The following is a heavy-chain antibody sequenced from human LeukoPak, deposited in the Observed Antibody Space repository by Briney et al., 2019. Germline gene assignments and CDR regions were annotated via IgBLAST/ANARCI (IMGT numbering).Heavy chain of an antibody. CDR3: ARGGYYGSGNDFRFDP. Sequence: PSETLSLTCTVSGGSISGSSYYWGWIRQPAGKGLGWIGRIYTSGSTNYNPSLESRVTISVDTSKNQFSLKLSSVTAADTAVYYCARGGYYGSGNDFRFDPWGQGTLVTVSS. CDR2: IYTSGST. CDR1: GGSISGSSYY. V-gene: IGHV4-61*02. D-gene: IGHD3-10*01. J-gene: IGHJ5*02.